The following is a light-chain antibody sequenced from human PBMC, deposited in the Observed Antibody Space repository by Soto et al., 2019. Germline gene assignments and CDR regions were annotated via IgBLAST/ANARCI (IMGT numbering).Light chain of an antibody. CDR3: QHYNNWPPFT. J-gene: IGKJ3*01. Sequence: EIVMTQSPATLSVSPGEGATLSCRASQSVRTKLAWYQQKPGQAPRLLIYDASTRATGIPARFSGGGSGTEFTLTISRLQSEDFAVYYCQHYNNWPPFTFGPGTKVDIK. CDR1: QSVRTK. CDR2: DAS. V-gene: IGKV3-15*01.